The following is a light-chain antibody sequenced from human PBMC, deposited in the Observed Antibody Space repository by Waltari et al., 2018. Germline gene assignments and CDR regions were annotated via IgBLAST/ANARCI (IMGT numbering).Light chain of an antibody. CDR2: DVT. CDR1: SRDVGAYDS. V-gene: IGLV2-11*01. J-gene: IGLJ1*01. CDR3: SSYAGSHTYV. Sequence: QSALTQPRSVSGSPGQSVTIPCTGTSRDVGAYDSVSWYQQHPGKAPKLMIFDVTKRPSGVPDRFSGSKSGNTASLTISGLQAEDEADYYCSSYAGSHTYVFGTGTEVTAL.